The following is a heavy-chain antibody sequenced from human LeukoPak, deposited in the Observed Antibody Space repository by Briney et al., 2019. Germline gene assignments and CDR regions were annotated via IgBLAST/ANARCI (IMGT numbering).Heavy chain of an antibody. CDR3: IAHFPYFYGFDV. V-gene: IGHV3-15*01. CDR2: IKSEGEGATT. CDR1: GFTIGTAW. D-gene: IGHD3-3*02. J-gene: IGHJ6*04. Sequence: PGVSLRLSCVSSGFTIGTAWMSWVRQAPGKGLEWLGHIKSEGEGATTDYAAPAKGRFAISRDDSKNMIYLQMSSLKIDDTAIYYCIAHFPYFYGFDVLGKGTTVTGSS.